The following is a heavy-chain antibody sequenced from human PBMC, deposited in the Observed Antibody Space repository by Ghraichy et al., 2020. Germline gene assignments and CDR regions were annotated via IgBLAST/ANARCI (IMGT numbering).Heavy chain of an antibody. Sequence: GGSLRLSCAASGFGFSSYAMTWVRQAPGKGPELVSAISGSGINTFYADSVKGRFTISRDNSKNTLYLLLNSLRAEDTAVYSCAKVHSSGWYQVKSGPFDYWGQGTLLTVSS. CDR3: AKVHSSGWYQVKSGPFDY. D-gene: IGHD6-19*01. CDR1: GFGFSSYA. V-gene: IGHV3-23*01. J-gene: IGHJ4*02. CDR2: ISGSGINT.